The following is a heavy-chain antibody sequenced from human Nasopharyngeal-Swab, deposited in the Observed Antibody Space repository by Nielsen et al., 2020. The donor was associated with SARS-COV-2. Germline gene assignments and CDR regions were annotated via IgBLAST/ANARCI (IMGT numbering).Heavy chain of an antibody. Sequence: GESLKISCAASGFTFRSYAISWVRQAPGKGLEWVSVISGSDHTTYYADSVKGRFTISRGNSKNTLYLQMNSLRAEDTAVYYCAKGKKWELQAFDYWGQGTLVTVSS. CDR3: AKGKKWELQAFDY. CDR2: ISGSDHTT. D-gene: IGHD1-26*01. J-gene: IGHJ4*02. V-gene: IGHV3-23*01. CDR1: GFTFRSYA.